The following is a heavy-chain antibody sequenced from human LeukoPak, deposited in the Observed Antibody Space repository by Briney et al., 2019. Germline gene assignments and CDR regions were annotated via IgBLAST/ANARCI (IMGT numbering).Heavy chain of an antibody. D-gene: IGHD3-10*01. V-gene: IGHV3-23*01. Sequence: GGSLRLSCGASGFTFSRYAMSWVRQAPGKGLQWVSEIGGSGGAIYYADSVKGRFTISRDNSKNTLFLEMNSLRAEDTAVYYCARLRITMVRGVDSFFRYYYMDVWGKGTTVTVSS. CDR2: IGGSGGAI. CDR1: GFTFSRYA. CDR3: ARLRITMVRGVDSFFRYYYMDV. J-gene: IGHJ6*03.